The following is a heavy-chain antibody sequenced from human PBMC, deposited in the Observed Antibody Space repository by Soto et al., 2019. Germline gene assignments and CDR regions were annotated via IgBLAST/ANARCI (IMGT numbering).Heavy chain of an antibody. D-gene: IGHD4-17*01. CDR3: ARWDDYGASDQYHFDQ. CDR1: GYTFTASG. J-gene: IGHJ4*02. Sequence: QVQLVQSGPEVQKPGASLKVSCKASGYTFTASGISWVRQATGQGREWMGWTSIYNGHTEYSPKFLGRVVMPTDTPADTAYLELKSLRPDDAALDYCARWDDYGASDQYHFDQWGQGTLVTVSS. CDR2: TSIYNGHT. V-gene: IGHV1-18*01.